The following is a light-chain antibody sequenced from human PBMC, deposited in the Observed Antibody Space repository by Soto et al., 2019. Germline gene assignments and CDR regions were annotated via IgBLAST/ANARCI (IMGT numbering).Light chain of an antibody. V-gene: IGKV3-20*01. J-gene: IGKJ1*01. CDR1: QSVSSNY. CDR2: GAS. CDR3: QQYGSSPWT. Sequence: EVLLSQSPGNLSLSTGERATLSCRASQSVSSNYLAWYQQKPGQAPRPLIYGASSRATGIPDRFSGSGAGTDFTLTISILEYEDVAVYYCQQYGSSPWTFGQGTKVDNK.